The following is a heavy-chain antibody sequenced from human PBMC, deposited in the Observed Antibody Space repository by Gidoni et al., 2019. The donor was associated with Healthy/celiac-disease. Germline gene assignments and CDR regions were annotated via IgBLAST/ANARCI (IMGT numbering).Heavy chain of an antibody. CDR1: GGSISSYY. V-gene: IGHV4-59*01. D-gene: IGHD6-6*01. CDR3: ARGAYSSSPRTYYYGMDV. Sequence: QVQLQESGPGLVKPSETLSLTCTVSGGSISSYYWSWIRQPPGKGLEWIGYIYYSGSTNYNPSLKSRVTISVDTSKNQFSLKLSSVTAADTAVYYCARGAYSSSPRTYYYGMDVWGQGTTVTVSS. J-gene: IGHJ6*02. CDR2: IYYSGST.